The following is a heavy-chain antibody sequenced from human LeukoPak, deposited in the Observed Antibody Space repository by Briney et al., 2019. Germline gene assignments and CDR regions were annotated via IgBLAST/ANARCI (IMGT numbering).Heavy chain of an antibody. CDR3: AKDGAEYSSGWYFDY. Sequence: GGSLRLSWAASGFTFSSYGMHWVRQAPGKGLEWVAVISYDGSNKYYADSVKGRFTISRDNSKNTLYLQMNSLRAEDTAVYYCAKDGAEYSSGWYFDYWGQGTLVTVSS. V-gene: IGHV3-30*18. CDR1: GFTFSSYG. D-gene: IGHD6-19*01. CDR2: ISYDGSNK. J-gene: IGHJ4*02.